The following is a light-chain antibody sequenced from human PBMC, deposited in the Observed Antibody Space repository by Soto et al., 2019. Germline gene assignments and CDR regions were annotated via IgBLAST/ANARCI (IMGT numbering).Light chain of an antibody. J-gene: IGKJ2*01. CDR3: QQYNNFFPT. Sequence: DIQMTQSPSALSASVGDRVTITCRASQTIRSWLAWYQKKPGKAPNLLIQKASTLQSGVPSRFSGSGSGTESTLTITNLQPDDFATYSCQQYNNFFPTFGQGTKLEIK. CDR2: KAS. V-gene: IGKV1-5*03. CDR1: QTIRSW.